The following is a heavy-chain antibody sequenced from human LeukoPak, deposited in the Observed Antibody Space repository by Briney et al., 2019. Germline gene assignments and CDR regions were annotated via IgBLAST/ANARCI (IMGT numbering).Heavy chain of an antibody. CDR1: GFTFSSYS. CDR3: ARGGRGYSSSWYPYYFDY. V-gene: IGHV3-48*01. J-gene: IGHJ4*02. Sequence: GGSLRLSCAASGFTFSSYSMNWVRQAPGKGLEWVSYISSSSSTIYYADSVKGRFTISRDNAKNSLYLQMNSLRAEDTAVYYCARGGRGYSSSWYPYYFDYWGQGTLVTVSS. CDR2: ISSSSSTI. D-gene: IGHD6-13*01.